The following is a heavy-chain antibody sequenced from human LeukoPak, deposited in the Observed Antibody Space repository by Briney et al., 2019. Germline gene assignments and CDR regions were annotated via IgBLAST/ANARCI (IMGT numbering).Heavy chain of an antibody. J-gene: IGHJ5*02. CDR1: GGSISSGSYY. CDR2: IYTSGST. V-gene: IGHV4-61*02. D-gene: IGHD3-9*01. Sequence: PSQTLSLTCTVSGGSISSGSYYWSWIRQPAGKGLEWIGRIYTSGSTNYNPSLKSRVTISVDTSKNQFSLKLSSVTAADTAVYYCARGGGTWLGFEPWGQGTLVTVSS. CDR3: ARGGGTWLGFEP.